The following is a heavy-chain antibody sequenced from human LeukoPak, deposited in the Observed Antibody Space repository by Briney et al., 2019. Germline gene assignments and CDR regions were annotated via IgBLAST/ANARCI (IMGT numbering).Heavy chain of an antibody. CDR3: ARADNWIPRLGCDY. CDR2: ISAYNGNT. J-gene: IGHJ4*02. Sequence: GASVKVSCKASGYTFTSYGISWVRQAPGQGLEWMGWISAYNGNTNYAQKLQGRVTMTTDTSTSTAYMELRSLRSDDTAVYYCARADNWIPRLGCDYWGQGTLVTVSS. CDR1: GYTFTSYG. V-gene: IGHV1-18*01. D-gene: IGHD1-20*01.